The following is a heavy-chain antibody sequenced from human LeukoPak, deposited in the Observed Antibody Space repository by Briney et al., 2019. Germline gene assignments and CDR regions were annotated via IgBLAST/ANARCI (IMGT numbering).Heavy chain of an antibody. Sequence: PSETLSLTCAVYGGSFSGYYWSWIRQPPGKGLEWIGEINHSGGTNYNPSLKSRVTISVDKSKNQFSLKLSSVTAADTAVYYCAREVNYRGYLHMDVWGKGTTVTVSS. CDR2: INHSGGT. CDR3: AREVNYRGYLHMDV. J-gene: IGHJ6*03. V-gene: IGHV4-34*01. CDR1: GGSFSGYY. D-gene: IGHD5-12*01.